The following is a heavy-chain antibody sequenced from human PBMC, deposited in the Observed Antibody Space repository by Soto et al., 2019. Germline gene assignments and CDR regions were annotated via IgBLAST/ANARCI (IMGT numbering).Heavy chain of an antibody. J-gene: IGHJ5*02. D-gene: IGHD6-19*01. CDR2: ISYDGSNK. CDR3: AKKEAVAPDNNWFDP. Sequence: GVSLRLSCAASGFTFSSYGMHWVRQAPGKGLEWVAVISYDGSNKYYADSVKGRFTISRDNSKNTLYLQMNSLRAEDTAVYYCAKKEAVAPDNNWFDPWGQGTLVTVSS. V-gene: IGHV3-30*18. CDR1: GFTFSSYG.